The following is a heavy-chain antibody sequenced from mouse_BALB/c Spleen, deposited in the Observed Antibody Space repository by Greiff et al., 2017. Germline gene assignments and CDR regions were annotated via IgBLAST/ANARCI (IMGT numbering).Heavy chain of an antibody. Sequence: VQVVESAAELARPGASVKMSCKASGYTFTSYTMHWVKQRPGQGLEWIGYINPSSGYTEYNQKFKDKTTLTADKSSSTDYMQLSSLTSEDSAVYYGARWTYDYDPAWFAYWGQGTLVTVSA. V-gene: IGHV1-4*02. CDR2: INPSSGYT. CDR3: ARWTYDYDPAWFAY. J-gene: IGHJ3*01. D-gene: IGHD2-4*01. CDR1: GYTFTSYT.